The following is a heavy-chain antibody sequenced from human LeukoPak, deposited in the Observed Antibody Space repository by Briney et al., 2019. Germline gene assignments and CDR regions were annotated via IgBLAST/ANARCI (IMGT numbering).Heavy chain of an antibody. V-gene: IGHV3-33*06. Sequence: GGSLRLSCAASGFSFSNYGMHWVRQAPGKGLEWVAVIWFDTTNKYYTDSVKGRFTISRDNSKNTLYLHMNSLRVEDTAVYYCAKGTSGYSYVKNYWGQGTLVTVSS. CDR1: GFSFSNYG. D-gene: IGHD5-18*01. CDR3: AKGTSGYSYVKNY. CDR2: IWFDTTNK. J-gene: IGHJ4*02.